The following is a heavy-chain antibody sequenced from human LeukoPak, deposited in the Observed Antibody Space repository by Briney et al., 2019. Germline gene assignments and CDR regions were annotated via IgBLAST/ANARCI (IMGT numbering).Heavy chain of an antibody. D-gene: IGHD5-24*01. CDR2: INHSGST. J-gene: IGHJ4*02. V-gene: IGHV4-34*01. Sequence: SETLSLTCAVYGGSFSGYYWSWIRQPPGKGLEWIGEINHSGSTNYNPSLKSRVTISVDTSKNQFSLKLSSVTAADTAVYNCARVWDGYNYSNDYWGQGTLVTVSS. CDR3: ARVWDGYNYSNDY. CDR1: GGSFSGYY.